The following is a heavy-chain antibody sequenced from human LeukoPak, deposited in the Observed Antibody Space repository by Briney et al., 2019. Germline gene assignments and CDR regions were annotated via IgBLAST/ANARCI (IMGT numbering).Heavy chain of an antibody. CDR3: AKRNGFSSGYFDS. J-gene: IGHJ4*02. V-gene: IGHV3-23*01. D-gene: IGHD1-1*01. CDR2: ISGSGGST. Sequence: WIRQAPGKGLEWVSGISGSGGSTHYADSVKGRFTISRDISKSTVYLQINSLRADDTAVYFCAKRNGFSSGYFDSWGQGTLVTVSS.